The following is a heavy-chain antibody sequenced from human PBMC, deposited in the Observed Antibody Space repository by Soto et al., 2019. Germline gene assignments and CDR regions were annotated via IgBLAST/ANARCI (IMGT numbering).Heavy chain of an antibody. V-gene: IGHV1-69*13. Sequence: SVKVSCKASGGTFSSYAISWVRQAPGQGLEWMGGIIPIFGTANYAQKFQGRVTITADESTSTAYMELSSLRSEDTAVYYCARLINYYGGNSGPLDYWGQGTLVTVSS. D-gene: IGHD4-17*01. CDR3: ARLINYYGGNSGPLDY. CDR2: IIPIFGTA. CDR1: GGTFSSYA. J-gene: IGHJ4*02.